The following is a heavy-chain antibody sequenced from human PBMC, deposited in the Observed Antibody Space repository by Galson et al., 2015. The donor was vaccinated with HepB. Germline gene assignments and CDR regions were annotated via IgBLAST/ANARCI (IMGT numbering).Heavy chain of an antibody. CDR2: IYHSGST. CDR1: GYSISSGYY. CDR3: ARDRYYDSSGYYYVIYRSRWFDP. J-gene: IGHJ5*02. D-gene: IGHD3-22*01. Sequence: SEPLSLTCTVSGYSISSGYYWGWIRQPPGKGLEWIGSIYHSGSTYYNPSLKSRVTISVDTSKNQFSLKLSSVTAADTAVYYCARDRYYDSSGYYYVIYRSRWFDPWGQGTLVTVSS. V-gene: IGHV4-38-2*02.